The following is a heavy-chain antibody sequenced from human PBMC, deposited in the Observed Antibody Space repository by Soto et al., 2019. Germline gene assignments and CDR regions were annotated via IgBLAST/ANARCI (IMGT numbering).Heavy chain of an antibody. J-gene: IGHJ4*02. CDR2: IYWDDDK. Sequence: QITLKESGPTLVKPTQTLTLTCTFSGFSLSTSGVGVGWIRQPPGKALEWLALIYWDDDKRYSPSLKSRLTTTXDXXKNPVALTMTNMDPLDAATYYCAQFTAAALYNFYYLRQGTLVTVYS. CDR1: GFSLSTSGVG. D-gene: IGHD2-15*01. CDR3: AQFTAAALYNFYY. V-gene: IGHV2-5*02.